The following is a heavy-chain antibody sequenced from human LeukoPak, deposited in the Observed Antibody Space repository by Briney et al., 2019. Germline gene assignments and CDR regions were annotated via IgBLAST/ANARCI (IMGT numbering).Heavy chain of an antibody. CDR1: GFTFSDYY. CDR3: ARETFMVRGVITRYFDY. J-gene: IGHJ4*02. V-gene: IGHV3-11*06. D-gene: IGHD3-10*01. Sequence: GGSLRLSCAASGFTFSDYYMSWIRQAPGKGLEWVSYISSSSSYTNYADSVKGRFTISRDNAKNSLYLQMNSLRAEDTAVYYCARETFMVRGVITRYFDYWGQGTLVTVSS. CDR2: ISSSSSYT.